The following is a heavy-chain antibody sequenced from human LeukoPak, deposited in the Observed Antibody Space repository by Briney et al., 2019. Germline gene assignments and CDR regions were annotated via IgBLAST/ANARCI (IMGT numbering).Heavy chain of an antibody. D-gene: IGHD3-10*01. V-gene: IGHV3-21*01. CDR1: GLTLSGYS. CDR3: ARRGITMVRGYYYYYGMDV. J-gene: IGHJ6*02. CDR2: ISSSSKYI. Sequence: GGSLRLSCAASGLTLSGYSMSWVRQAPGKGLEWVSSISSSSKYICYADSVKGRLTISRDNAKNSLYLQMNSMRAEDTAVYYCARRGITMVRGYYYYYGMDVWGQGTTVTVSS.